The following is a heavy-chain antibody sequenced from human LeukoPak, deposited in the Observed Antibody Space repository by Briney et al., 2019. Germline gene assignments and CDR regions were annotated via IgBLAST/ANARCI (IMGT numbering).Heavy chain of an antibody. V-gene: IGHV1-46*01. Sequence: GASVKVSCKASGYTFTSYYMHWVRQAPGQGLEWMGLINPTGGSTGYAQKFQGRVTMTTDTSTSTAYMELRSLRSDDTAVYYCARVGYDYVWGDNYYYYMDVWGKGTTVTVSS. CDR3: ARVGYDYVWGDNYYYYMDV. CDR2: INPTGGST. CDR1: GYTFTSYY. J-gene: IGHJ6*03. D-gene: IGHD3-16*01.